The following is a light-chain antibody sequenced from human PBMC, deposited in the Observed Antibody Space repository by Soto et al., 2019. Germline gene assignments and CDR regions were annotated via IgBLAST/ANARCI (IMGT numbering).Light chain of an antibody. V-gene: IGLV2-23*01. J-gene: IGLJ1*01. CDR3: CSYAGSTTFYV. Sequence: QSALTQPASMSGSPGQSITISCTGTSSDVGSYNLVSWYQHHPGEAPKLIIYDANKRPSEISNRFSGSKSGNTASLTISGLQAEDEADYYCCSYAGSTTFYVFGIGTKVTVL. CDR2: DAN. CDR1: SSDVGSYNL.